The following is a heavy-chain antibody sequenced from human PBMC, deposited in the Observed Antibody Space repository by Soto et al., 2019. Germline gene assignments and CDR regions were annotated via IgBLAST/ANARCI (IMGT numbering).Heavy chain of an antibody. CDR3: VRDRYTISDFWSARSSD. CDR2: IRNDGGSM. CDR1: GFTFSSSP. J-gene: IGHJ4*02. D-gene: IGHD3-3*01. V-gene: IGHV3-23*04. Sequence: EVQLVQSGGGWVQPGGSLRLSCAASGFTFSSSPMSWVRQVPGKGLEWISAIRNDGGSMYYVDSVKGRFTISRDNSKSTSTLRMKNLRGEDTATYYCVRDRYTISDFWSARSSDWGQGAQVIVSS.